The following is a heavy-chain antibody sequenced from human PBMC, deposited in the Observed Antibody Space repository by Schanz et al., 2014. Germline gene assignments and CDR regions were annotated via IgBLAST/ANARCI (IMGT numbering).Heavy chain of an antibody. CDR1: GFTFSSYG. CDR2: MSYDGSIK. CDR3: AKDSTHIDSVLVPTAIDY. Sequence: QVQLVESGGGVVQPGRSLRLSCAASGFTFSSYGMHWVRQAPGKGLEWVVAMSYDGSIKYYGDSVKGRFTISRDNSKNTLYLHMNTLRSEDTAVYYCAKDSTHIDSVLVPTAIDYWGQGTLVTVSS. J-gene: IGHJ4*02. V-gene: IGHV3-30*18. D-gene: IGHD2-2*01.